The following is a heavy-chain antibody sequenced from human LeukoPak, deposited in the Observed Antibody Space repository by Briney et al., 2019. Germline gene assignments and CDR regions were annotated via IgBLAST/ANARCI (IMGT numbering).Heavy chain of an antibody. Sequence: ASVKVSCKASGYTFTSYYMHWVRQAPGQGLEWMGWINPNSGGTNNAQKFQGRVTMTRDTSISTAYMELSRLRSDDTAVYYCASSVVVTAHTQLDYWGQGTLVTVSS. V-gene: IGHV1-2*02. D-gene: IGHD2-21*02. CDR2: INPNSGGT. J-gene: IGHJ4*02. CDR3: ASSVVVTAHTQLDY. CDR1: GYTFTSYY.